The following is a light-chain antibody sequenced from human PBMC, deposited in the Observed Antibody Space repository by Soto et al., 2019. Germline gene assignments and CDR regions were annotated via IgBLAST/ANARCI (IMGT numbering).Light chain of an antibody. Sequence: QAVVTQPASVSGSPGQSITISCTGTSSDVGSYNLVSWYQQHPGKAPKLMIYEGSKRPSGVSNRFSGSKSGNTASLTISGLQAEDEADYYCCSYAGSSRNWVFGGGTKLTVL. CDR2: EGS. CDR1: SSDVGSYNL. J-gene: IGLJ3*02. CDR3: CSYAGSSRNWV. V-gene: IGLV2-23*01.